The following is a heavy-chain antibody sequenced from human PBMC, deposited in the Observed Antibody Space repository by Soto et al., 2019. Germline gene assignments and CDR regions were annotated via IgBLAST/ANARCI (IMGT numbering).Heavy chain of an antibody. CDR2: INLRGGTT. V-gene: IGHV1-46*02. D-gene: IGHD4-17*01. Sequence: QVQLVQSGAEVRKPGASVRLSCETSGYNFNQYYIHWVRQAPGQGLEWMGIINLRGGTTEYANTFRGRVTVTGDTSTSTAYMQLSSLRSEDTAVYFCARGPDDSDVPRWDYWGQGTLVTVSS. CDR3: ARGPDDSDVPRWDY. CDR1: GYNFNQYY. J-gene: IGHJ4*02.